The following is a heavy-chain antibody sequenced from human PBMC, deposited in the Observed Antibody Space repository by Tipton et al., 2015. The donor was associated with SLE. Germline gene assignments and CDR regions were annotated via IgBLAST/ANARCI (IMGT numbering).Heavy chain of an antibody. Sequence: LRLSCTVSGYSISSGYYWGWIRQPPGKGLEWIGSIYHVGSTYYNPSLKSRVTISADTSKNQFSLRLTSVTAADTAVYYCATFDSLVGFGYWGQGTQVSVSS. CDR2: IYHVGST. CDR1: GYSISSGYY. V-gene: IGHV4-38-2*02. CDR3: ATFDSLVGFGY. D-gene: IGHD1-26*01. J-gene: IGHJ4*02.